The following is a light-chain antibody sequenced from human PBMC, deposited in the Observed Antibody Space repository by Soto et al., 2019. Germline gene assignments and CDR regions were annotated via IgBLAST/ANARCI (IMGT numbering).Light chain of an antibody. V-gene: IGKV3-11*01. CDR2: DAS. CDR1: QSVTNY. J-gene: IGKJ2*01. Sequence: EIVLTQSPAPLSLSPGERATLSCRASQSVTNYVAWYQQKPGQAPRLLIYDASNRATGIPARFSGSASGTDFTLTISSLEHEDFGVYCCQQRDDLYTFGQGTKLEIK. CDR3: QQRDDLYT.